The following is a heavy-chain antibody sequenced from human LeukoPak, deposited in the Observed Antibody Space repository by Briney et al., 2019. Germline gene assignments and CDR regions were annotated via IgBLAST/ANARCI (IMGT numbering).Heavy chain of an antibody. CDR3: ASAAGWESAY. V-gene: IGHV3-7*01. CDR1: GTTFDSHY. CDR2: INQDGSDK. D-gene: IGHD1-26*01. Sequence: GGSLRLSCAASGTTFDSHYMTWVRQTPEKGLEGVANINQDGSDKNYVDSLKGRFTISRDNAKRSLYLQMNSLRAEDTAVYYCASAAGWESAYWGQGTLVTVSS. J-gene: IGHJ4*02.